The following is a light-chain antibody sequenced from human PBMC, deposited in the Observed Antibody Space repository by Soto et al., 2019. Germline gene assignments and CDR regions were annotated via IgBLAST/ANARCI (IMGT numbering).Light chain of an antibody. CDR1: RSVSDTL. V-gene: IGKV3-20*01. Sequence: EIVLTQSPGTLSLSPGXRATLSCRADRSVSDTLLTWFQQKPGQAPRLLIFGTSNRAPGIPDRFSGGGSGTDFTLTISRLEPDDFAVYYCQHYGDSSWTFGQGTKVDIK. CDR3: QHYGDSSWT. CDR2: GTS. J-gene: IGKJ1*01.